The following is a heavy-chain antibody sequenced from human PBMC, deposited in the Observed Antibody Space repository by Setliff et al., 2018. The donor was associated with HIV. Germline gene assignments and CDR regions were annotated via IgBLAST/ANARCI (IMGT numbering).Heavy chain of an antibody. Sequence: ASVKVSCKASGGTFSASGFSWVRQAPGQGLEWMGGIIPAFGTADYAQKFQGRVTITADASTSTAYMELISLRSEDTAVYYCARGEGSGWDTVEENYYNLDVWGRGTTVTVSS. CDR2: IIPAFGTA. J-gene: IGHJ6*02. V-gene: IGHV1-69*13. D-gene: IGHD6-19*01. CDR3: ARGEGSGWDTVEENYYNLDV. CDR1: GGTFSASG.